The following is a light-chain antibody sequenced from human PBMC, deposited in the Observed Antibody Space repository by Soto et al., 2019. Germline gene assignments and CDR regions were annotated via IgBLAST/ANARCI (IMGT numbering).Light chain of an antibody. Sequence: QSALTQPASVSGSPGQSITISCTGTSSDVGGYNFVSWYQQHPGKAPKLMIYEVSNRPSGVSNRFSGSKSGNTASLTISGLQAEDEADYYCGSYTSSSTYVFGTGTKATV. CDR3: GSYTSSSTYV. CDR2: EVS. CDR1: SSDVGGYNF. V-gene: IGLV2-14*01. J-gene: IGLJ1*01.